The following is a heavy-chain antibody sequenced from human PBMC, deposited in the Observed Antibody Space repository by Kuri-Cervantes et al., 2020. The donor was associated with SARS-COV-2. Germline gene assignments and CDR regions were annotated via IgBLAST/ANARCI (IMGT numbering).Heavy chain of an antibody. CDR1: GFTFSSYG. Sequence: GGSLRLSCAASGFTFSSYGMHWVRQAPGKGLEWVAVISYDGSNKYYADSVKGRFTISRDNSKNTLYLQMNSLRAEDTAVYYCAKDITGVVPYYYYGMDVWGQGTTVTVSS. CDR2: ISYDGSNK. D-gene: IGHD1-20*01. CDR3: AKDITGVVPYYYYGMDV. V-gene: IGHV3-30*18. J-gene: IGHJ6*02.